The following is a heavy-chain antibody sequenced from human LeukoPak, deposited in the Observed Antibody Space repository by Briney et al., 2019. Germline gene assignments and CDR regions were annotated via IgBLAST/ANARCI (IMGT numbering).Heavy chain of an antibody. CDR2: INPSGGST. CDR3: ACRCSGAYSSSG. V-gene: IGHV1-46*01. CDR1: GYTFTSYY. Sequence: ASVKVSFKASGYTFTSYYMHWVRQAPGQGLEWMGIINPSGGSTSYAQKFQGRVTMTRDTSTSTVYMELSSLRSEDTAVYYCACRCSGAYSSSGWGQGTMVTVSS. J-gene: IGHJ3*01. D-gene: IGHD6-13*01.